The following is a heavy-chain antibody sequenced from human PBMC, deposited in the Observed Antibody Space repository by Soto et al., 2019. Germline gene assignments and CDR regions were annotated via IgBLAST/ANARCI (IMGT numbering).Heavy chain of an antibody. V-gene: IGHV3-33*01. D-gene: IGHD2-2*01. CDR3: ARDLREYQLLSNPVGGYYYYGMDV. J-gene: IGHJ6*02. Sequence: GGSLRLSCAASGFTFSSYGMHWVRQAPGKGLEWVAVIWYDGSNKYYADSVKGRFTISRDNSKNTLYLQMNSLRAEDTAVYYWARDLREYQLLSNPVGGYYYYGMDVWGQGTTVTVSS. CDR1: GFTFSSYG. CDR2: IWYDGSNK.